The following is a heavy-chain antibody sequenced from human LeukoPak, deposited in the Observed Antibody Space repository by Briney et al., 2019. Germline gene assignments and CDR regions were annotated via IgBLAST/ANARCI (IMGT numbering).Heavy chain of an antibody. Sequence: SETLSLTCAVYGGSFSGYYWSWIRQPPGKGLEWIGEINHSGSTNYNPSLKSRVTISVDTSKNQFSLKLSSVTAADTAVYYCARVAEGYCSGGSCDSKTFDYWGQGALVTVSS. J-gene: IGHJ4*02. CDR2: INHSGST. CDR3: ARVAEGYCSGGSCDSKTFDY. D-gene: IGHD2-15*01. V-gene: IGHV4-34*01. CDR1: GGSFSGYY.